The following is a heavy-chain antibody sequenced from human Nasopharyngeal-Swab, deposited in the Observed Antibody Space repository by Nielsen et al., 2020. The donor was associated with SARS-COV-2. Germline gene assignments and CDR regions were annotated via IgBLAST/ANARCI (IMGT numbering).Heavy chain of an antibody. J-gene: IGHJ1*01. Sequence: LSLTCAASGFTFSSYWMHWLRQAPGKGLVWVSRINSDGSSTIYADSVKGRFTISRDNAKNTLYLQMNSLRAEDTAVYYCARGGSSGWYEGLEYFQHWGQGTLVTVSS. CDR3: ARGGSSGWYEGLEYFQH. D-gene: IGHD6-19*01. V-gene: IGHV3-74*01. CDR1: GFTFSSYW. CDR2: INSDGSST.